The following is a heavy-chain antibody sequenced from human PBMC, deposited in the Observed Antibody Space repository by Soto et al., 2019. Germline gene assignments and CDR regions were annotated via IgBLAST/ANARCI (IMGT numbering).Heavy chain of an antibody. V-gene: IGHV3-21*01. CDR1: GFTFSSYS. Sequence: GGSLRLSCAASGFTFSSYSMNWVRQAPGKGLEWVSSISSSSNYIYYADSLKGRFTISRDNAKNSVYLQMNSLRAEDTAVYYCARAPYSSAWHFDTWGQGTLVTVSS. D-gene: IGHD6-19*01. CDR3: ARAPYSSAWHFDT. J-gene: IGHJ4*02. CDR2: ISSSSNYI.